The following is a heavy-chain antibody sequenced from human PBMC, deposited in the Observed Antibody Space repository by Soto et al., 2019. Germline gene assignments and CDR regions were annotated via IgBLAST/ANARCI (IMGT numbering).Heavy chain of an antibody. D-gene: IGHD2-2*01. V-gene: IGHV1-18*04. CDR1: GYTFTSYG. CDR3: ARDGDIVVVPTRENWFDP. Sequence: APVKVSCKASGYTFTSYGISWVRQAPGQGLEWMGWISAYNGNTNYAQKLQGRVTMTTDTSTSTAYMELRSLRSDDTAVYYCARDGDIVVVPTRENWFDPWGQGTLVTVS. CDR2: ISAYNGNT. J-gene: IGHJ5*02.